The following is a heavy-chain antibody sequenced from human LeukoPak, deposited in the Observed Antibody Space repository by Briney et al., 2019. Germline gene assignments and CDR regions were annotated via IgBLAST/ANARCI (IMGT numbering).Heavy chain of an antibody. CDR3: ARERTMIMNDY. Sequence: GGSLRLSCAASGFTFSSYSMNWVRQAPGKGLEWVSSISSSRSYIYYADSVKGRFTISRDNAKNSLYLQMNSLRAEDTAVYYCARERTMIMNDYWGQGTLVTVSS. CDR1: GFTFSSYS. CDR2: ISSSRSYI. V-gene: IGHV3-21*04. D-gene: IGHD3-16*01. J-gene: IGHJ4*02.